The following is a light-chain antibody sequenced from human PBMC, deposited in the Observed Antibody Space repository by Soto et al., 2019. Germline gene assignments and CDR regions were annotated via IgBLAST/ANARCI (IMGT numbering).Light chain of an antibody. Sequence: AIQMTQSPSSLSASVGDRVTITCRASQGIRNDLGWYQQKPGKAPKLLIYAASSLQSGVPSRFSGSGSGTDFTLNISSLQPDDFETYYCQQYNSYPYTFGQGTKVDIK. V-gene: IGKV1-6*01. J-gene: IGKJ2*01. CDR1: QGIRND. CDR2: AAS. CDR3: QQYNSYPYT.